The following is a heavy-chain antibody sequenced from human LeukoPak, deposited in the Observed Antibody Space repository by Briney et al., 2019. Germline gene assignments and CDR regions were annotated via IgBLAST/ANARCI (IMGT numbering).Heavy chain of an antibody. CDR2: ISDSGGT. Sequence: GGSLRLSCAASGFTFSNSAMSWVRQAPGKGLEWVSAISDSGGTYYADSVKGRFTISRDISKDTLYLQMNNLRAEDTAVYYCAKLEYLAGGQGTLVTVSS. D-gene: IGHD3-3*01. CDR1: GFTFSNSA. V-gene: IGHV3-23*01. CDR3: AKLEYLA. J-gene: IGHJ4*02.